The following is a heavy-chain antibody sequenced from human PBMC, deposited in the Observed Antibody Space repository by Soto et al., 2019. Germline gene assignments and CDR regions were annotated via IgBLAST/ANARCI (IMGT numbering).Heavy chain of an antibody. V-gene: IGHV3-66*04. CDR1: GFAVSSNY. D-gene: IGHD6-13*01. CDR2: LYNGGST. CDR3: ARLNIAAAVYFDL. J-gene: IGHJ2*01. Sequence: EVQVVESGGGLVQPGGSLRLSCAASGFAVSSNYMSWVRQAPGKGLEWVSVLYNGGSTYYAESVKGRFIISRDNSKNTLVQHMNSVRADDAAMYYGARLNIAAAVYFDLWGRGTLVTVSS.